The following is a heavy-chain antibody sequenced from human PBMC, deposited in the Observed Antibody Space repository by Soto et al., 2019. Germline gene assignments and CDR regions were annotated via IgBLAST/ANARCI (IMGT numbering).Heavy chain of an antibody. CDR3: ARLLYDSSGYYYFDY. CDR2: IYYSGSP. D-gene: IGHD3-22*01. CDR1: GGSIISSNYY. Sequence: SETLSLTCTVSGGSIISSNYYFFCIRQPPGKGLEWIASIYYSGSPYNNPSLKSRVTMSVDTSKNQFSLELTSVTAADTAVYYCARLLYDSSGYYYFDYWGQGTLVTAPQ. J-gene: IGHJ4*02. V-gene: IGHV4-39*01.